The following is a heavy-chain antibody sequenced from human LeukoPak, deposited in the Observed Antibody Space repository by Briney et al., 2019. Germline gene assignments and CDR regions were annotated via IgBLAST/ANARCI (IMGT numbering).Heavy chain of an antibody. Sequence: GGSLRLSCAASGFTFSTYWMHWVRQAPGKGLVWVSRINSDGSSTTYADSVKGRFTISRDNAKNTLFLQTNSLRAEDMAVYYCARDRLAVMDYWGQGTLVTVSS. J-gene: IGHJ4*02. CDR1: GFTFSTYW. CDR3: ARDRLAVMDY. D-gene: IGHD3-9*01. V-gene: IGHV3-74*01. CDR2: INSDGSST.